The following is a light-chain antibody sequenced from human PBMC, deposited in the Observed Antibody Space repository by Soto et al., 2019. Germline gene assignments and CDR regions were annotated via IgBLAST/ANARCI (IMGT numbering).Light chain of an antibody. CDR2: GNS. V-gene: IGLV1-40*01. CDR1: SSNIGAGYD. Sequence: QSVLAQPPSVSGAQGQRVTISCTGSSSNIGAGYDVHWYQHLPGTAPKLLIYGNSDRPSGVPDRFSGSKSGTSASLAITGLQAEDEADYYCQSYDSSLSGSGVFGGGTKLTVL. J-gene: IGLJ2*01. CDR3: QSYDSSLSGSGV.